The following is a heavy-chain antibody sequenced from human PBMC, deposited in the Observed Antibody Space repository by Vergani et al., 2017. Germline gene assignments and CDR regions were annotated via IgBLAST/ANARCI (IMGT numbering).Heavy chain of an antibody. D-gene: IGHD3-3*01. CDR1: GFTFSSYW. Sequence: EVQLVESGGGLVQPGGSLRLSCAASGFTFSSYWMSWVRQAPGKGLEWVANIKQDGSEKYYVDSVKGRFTISRDNAKNSLYLQMNSLRAEDTAVYYCARVGYYDFWSGYWSENYYYYMDVWGKGTTVTVSS. J-gene: IGHJ6*03. CDR3: ARVGYYDFWSGYWSENYYYYMDV. V-gene: IGHV3-7*01. CDR2: IKQDGSEK.